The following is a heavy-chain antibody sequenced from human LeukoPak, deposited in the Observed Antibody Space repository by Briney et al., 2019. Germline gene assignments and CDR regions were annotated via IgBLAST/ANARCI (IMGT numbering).Heavy chain of an antibody. CDR1: ASSLGDYA. CDR3: TRARQLRHFDWIPGGGEHDGFDI. V-gene: IGHV3-49*04. Sequence: GGSLRLSCTTSASSLGDYAMNWVRQAPGKGLEGVGLIRSKAYGGTIGYAPPVKGRFTISRDESKSIVYLQMNDLKTEDTAVYFCTRARQLRHFDWIPGGGEHDGFDIWGQGSMVTAS. CDR2: IRSKAYGGTI. D-gene: IGHD3-9*01. J-gene: IGHJ3*02.